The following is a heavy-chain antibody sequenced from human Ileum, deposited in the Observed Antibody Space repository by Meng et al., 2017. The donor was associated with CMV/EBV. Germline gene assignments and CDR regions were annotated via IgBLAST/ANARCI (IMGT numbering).Heavy chain of an antibody. J-gene: IGHJ4*02. CDR1: GFTLSSYW. D-gene: IGHD4-11*01. CDR3: ARDGDYIRPDY. CDR2: INSDGSST. Sequence: VQLVGCGGGLFQPGGSLRLSCAASGFTLSSYWMHWVRQAPGKGLVWVSRINSDGSSTSYADSMKGQFTISRDNAKNPLYLQMNSLRADDTAVYYCARDGDYIRPDYWGQGTLVTVSS. V-gene: IGHV3/OR16-13*01.